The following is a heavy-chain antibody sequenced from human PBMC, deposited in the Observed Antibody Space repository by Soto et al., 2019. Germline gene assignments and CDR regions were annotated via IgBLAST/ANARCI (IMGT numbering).Heavy chain of an antibody. CDR3: ARGSSSWSRGNWFDP. CDR1: GGSFTSNNW. CDR2: IYRTGST. Sequence: PSETLSLTCAVSGGSFTSNNWWTWVRQPPGQGLEWIGEIYRTGSTNYNPSLKSRVTISVDTSKNQFSLKLSSVTAADTAVYYCARGSSSWSRGNWFDPWGQGTLVTVSS. V-gene: IGHV4-4*02. D-gene: IGHD6-13*01. J-gene: IGHJ5*02.